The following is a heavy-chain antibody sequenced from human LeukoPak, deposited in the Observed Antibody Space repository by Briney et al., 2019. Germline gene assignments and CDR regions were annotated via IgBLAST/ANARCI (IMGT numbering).Heavy chain of an antibody. V-gene: IGHV4-59*01. Sequence: SETLSLTCAVSGVSISSYYWSWIRQPPGKGLDWIGYIYYSGSTNYNPSLKGRVTISVDTSKNQFYLKLRSVTAADTAVYYCARDRMGATFGEFDYWGQGTLVTVSS. D-gene: IGHD1-26*01. J-gene: IGHJ4*02. CDR1: GVSISSYY. CDR2: IYYSGST. CDR3: ARDRMGATFGEFDY.